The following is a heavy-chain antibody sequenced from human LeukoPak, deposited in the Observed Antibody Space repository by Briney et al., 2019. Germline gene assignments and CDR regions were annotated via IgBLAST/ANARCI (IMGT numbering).Heavy chain of an antibody. V-gene: IGHV5-51*01. CDR2: IYPGDSDT. CDR3: ARHGFSRGLDF. CDR1: GYSFTADW. D-gene: IGHD5-12*01. Sequence: GESLKISCKGSGYSFTADWLGWVRQLPGKGLEWVGIIYPGDSDTRYSPSFQGQVTISADKSLSTAYLQWSSLKASDPAMYNCARHGFSRGLDFWGQGTLVTVSS. J-gene: IGHJ4*02.